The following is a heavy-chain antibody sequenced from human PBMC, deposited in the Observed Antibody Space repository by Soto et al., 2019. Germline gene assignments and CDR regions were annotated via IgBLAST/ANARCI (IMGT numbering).Heavy chain of an antibody. V-gene: IGHV3-7*01. CDR1: GFTFSSYW. D-gene: IGHD3-9*01. J-gene: IGHJ4*02. CDR3: AREDRYYDILTGYYALYFDY. Sequence: EVQLVESGGCLVQPGGSLRLSCAASGFTFSSYWMSWVRQAPGKGLEWVANIKQDGSEKYYVDSVKGRFTISRDNAKNSLYLQMNSLRAEDTAVYYCAREDRYYDILTGYYALYFDYWGQGTLVTVSS. CDR2: IKQDGSEK.